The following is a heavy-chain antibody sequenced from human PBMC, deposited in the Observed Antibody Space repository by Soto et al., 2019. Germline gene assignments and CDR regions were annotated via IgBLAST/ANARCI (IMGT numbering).Heavy chain of an antibody. CDR1: GFTFTNYW. CDR2: INSDGSSR. V-gene: IGHV3-74*01. Sequence: GGSLRLSCAASGFTFTNYWMHWVRQAPGRGLVWVSRINSDGSSRFYADSVKGRFTISRDNAENTVYLQMNSLRAEDTAVYYCARGVRNYYGMDVWGRGTTVTVSS. CDR3: ARGVRNYYGMDV. J-gene: IGHJ6*02.